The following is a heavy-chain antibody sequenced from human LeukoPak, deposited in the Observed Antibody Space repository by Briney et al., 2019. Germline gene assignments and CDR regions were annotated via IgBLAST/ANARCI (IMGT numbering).Heavy chain of an antibody. Sequence: SETLSLTCTVSGGSISSSSYYWGWIRQPPGKGLEWIGSIYYSGSTYYNPSLKSRVTISVDTSKKQFSLKLRSVTAADTAVYYCARLIVGATNWFDPWGQGTLVTVSS. CDR2: IYYSGST. D-gene: IGHD1-26*01. CDR3: ARLIVGATNWFDP. CDR1: GGSISSSSYY. V-gene: IGHV4-39*01. J-gene: IGHJ5*02.